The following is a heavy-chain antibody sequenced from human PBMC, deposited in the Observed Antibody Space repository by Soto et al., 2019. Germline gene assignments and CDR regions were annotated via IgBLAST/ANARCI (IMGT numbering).Heavy chain of an antibody. CDR2: IKSEPFGATI. CDR3: STVSAQLISPSIYYYGMDV. J-gene: IGHJ6*02. D-gene: IGHD2-2*01. V-gene: IGHV3-15*07. CDR1: GFTLSDVL. Sequence: EVQLVESGGGLVRPGESLRLSCAASGFTLSDVLVNWVRQAPGKGLEWVGRIKSEPFGATIDYAPPLKDRFVISRDDSENTLTLQMNSLKIEDTAVYYCSTVSAQLISPSIYYYGMDVWGQGTTVTVS.